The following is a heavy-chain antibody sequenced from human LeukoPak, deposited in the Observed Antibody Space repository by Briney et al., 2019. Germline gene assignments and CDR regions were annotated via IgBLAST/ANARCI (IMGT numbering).Heavy chain of an antibody. CDR1: GFTFSSYA. Sequence: GGSLRLSCAASGFTFSSYAMSWVRQAPGKGLEWVSAISGSGGSTYYADSVKGRFTISRDNSKNTLYLQMNSLRSEDTAVYYCARGNYCSGGSCYSGPLENWGQGTLVTVSS. J-gene: IGHJ4*02. D-gene: IGHD2-15*01. V-gene: IGHV3-23*01. CDR2: ISGSGGST. CDR3: ARGNYCSGGSCYSGPLEN.